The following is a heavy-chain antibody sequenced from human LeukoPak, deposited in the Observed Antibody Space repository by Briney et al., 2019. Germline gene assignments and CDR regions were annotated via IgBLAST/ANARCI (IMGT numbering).Heavy chain of an antibody. D-gene: IGHD6-13*01. CDR1: GFNFGSYS. CDR2: ISADSATT. Sequence: GGSLRLSCAASGFNFGSYSMTWVRQAPGKGLEWVSVISADSATTFYADSVKGRFTISRDNSKNTLYLQMNSLRAEDTAVYYCATSYSSSWYEWARYFDYWGQGTLVTVSS. J-gene: IGHJ4*02. CDR3: ATSYSSSWYEWARYFDY. V-gene: IGHV3-23*01.